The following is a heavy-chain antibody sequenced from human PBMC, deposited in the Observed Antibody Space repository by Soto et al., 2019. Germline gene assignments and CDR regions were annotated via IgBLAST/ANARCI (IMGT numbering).Heavy chain of an antibody. CDR1: GGSISDHY. D-gene: IGHD3-22*01. CDR3: ARSDDSSGYYHYYYYGMDV. V-gene: IGHV4-59*11. Sequence: KPSETLSLTCTVSGGSISDHYYMWIRQSPGKGLEYIGYIYYSGSTNYNPSLKSRVTISVATSKNQFSLKLRPVTAADTAVYYCARSDDSSGYYHYYYYGMDVWGQGT. CDR2: IYYSGST. J-gene: IGHJ6*02.